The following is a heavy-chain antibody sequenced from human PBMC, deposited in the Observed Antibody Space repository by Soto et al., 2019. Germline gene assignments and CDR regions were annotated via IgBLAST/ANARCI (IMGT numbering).Heavy chain of an antibody. CDR3: ARARDNFWSGYFFDY. V-gene: IGHV4-30-4*01. CDR2: LYYSGPT. D-gene: IGHD3-3*01. Sequence: PSETLSLTCTVSGGYISSGDYYWSWIRLPPGKRLEWIWYLYYSGPTYCTPSLKSRVTISVDAAKNQFSRKLSSVTAADTTVYYCARARDNFWSGYFFDYWGKGTLVTVSS. CDR1: GGYISSGDYY. J-gene: IGHJ4*02.